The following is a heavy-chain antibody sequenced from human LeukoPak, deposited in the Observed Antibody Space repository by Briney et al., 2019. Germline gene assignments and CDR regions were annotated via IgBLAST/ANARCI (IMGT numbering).Heavy chain of an antibody. CDR1: GGSISSSSYY. CDR2: IYYSGST. J-gene: IGHJ4*02. Sequence: SETLSLTCTVSGGSISSSSYYWGWIRQPPGKGLEWIGSIYYSGSTYYNPSLKSRVTISVDTSKNQFSLKLSSVTAADTAVYYCARQGPYKVTTVDYWGQGTLVTVSS. CDR3: ARQGPYKVTTVDY. D-gene: IGHD4-11*01. V-gene: IGHV4-39*01.